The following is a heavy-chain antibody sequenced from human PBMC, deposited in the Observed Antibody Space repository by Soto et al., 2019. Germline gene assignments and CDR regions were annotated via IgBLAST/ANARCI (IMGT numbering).Heavy chain of an antibody. Sequence: PGESLKISCKGPGYSFTSYWIGWVRQMPGKGLEWMGIIYPGDSDTRYSPSFQGQVTISADKSISTAYLRWSSLKASDTAMYYCARHRGYSTGWVNGAPYYYYYAMDVWGQGTTVTVSS. CDR2: IYPGDSDT. CDR3: ARHRGYSTGWVNGAPYYYYYAMDV. J-gene: IGHJ6*02. D-gene: IGHD6-19*01. CDR1: GYSFTSYW. V-gene: IGHV5-51*01.